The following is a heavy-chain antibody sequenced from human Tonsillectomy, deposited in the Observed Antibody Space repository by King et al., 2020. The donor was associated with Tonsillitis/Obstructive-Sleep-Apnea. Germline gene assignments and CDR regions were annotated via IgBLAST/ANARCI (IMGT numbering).Heavy chain of an antibody. D-gene: IGHD1-1*01. V-gene: IGHV4-34*01. CDR1: GGSFSGYY. CDR3: ARVQLERRGYYYYYYYMDV. J-gene: IGHJ6*03. Sequence: VQLQQWGAGLLKPSETLSLTCAVYGGSFSGYYWSWIRQPPGKGLEWIGEINHSGSTNYNPSLKSRVTISVDTSKNQFSLKLSSVTAADTAVYYCARVQLERRGYYYYYYYMDVWGKGTTVTVSS. CDR2: INHSGST.